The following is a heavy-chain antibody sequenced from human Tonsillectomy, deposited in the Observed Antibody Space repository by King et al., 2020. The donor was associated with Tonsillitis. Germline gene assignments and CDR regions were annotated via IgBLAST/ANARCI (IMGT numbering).Heavy chain of an antibody. Sequence: QLVQSGAEVKKPGASVKVSCKASGYTFTDYYIHWVRQAPGQGLEWLGWINPNSGGTDYAQKFQGRVTITRDTSISTAYMELSRLRSDDTAVYYCARALCTTSCFAGWFDPWGQGTLVTVSS. CDR1: GYTFTDYY. J-gene: IGHJ5*02. CDR2: INPNSGGT. CDR3: ARALCTTSCFAGWFDP. V-gene: IGHV1-2*02. D-gene: IGHD2-2*01.